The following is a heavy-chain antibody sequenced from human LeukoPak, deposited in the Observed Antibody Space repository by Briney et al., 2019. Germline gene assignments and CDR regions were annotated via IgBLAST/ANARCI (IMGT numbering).Heavy chain of an antibody. V-gene: IGHV4-34*01. Sequence: SETLSLTCAVYGGSFSGYYWSWIRQPPGKGLEWIGEINHSGSTNYNPSLKSRVTISVDTSKNQFSLKLSSVTAADTAVYYCARGGHYGSSWFDPWGQGTLVIVSS. D-gene: IGHD4-17*01. CDR2: INHSGST. J-gene: IGHJ5*02. CDR3: ARGGHYGSSWFDP. CDR1: GGSFSGYY.